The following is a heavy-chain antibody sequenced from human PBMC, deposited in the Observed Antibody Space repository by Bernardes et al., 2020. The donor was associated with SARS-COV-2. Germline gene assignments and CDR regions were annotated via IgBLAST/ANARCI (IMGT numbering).Heavy chain of an antibody. V-gene: IGHV3-53*01. D-gene: IGHD7-27*01. CDR2: IYSGGNT. J-gene: IGHJ4*02. CDR3: ARGSDWGSD. Sequence: GGSLRLSCAASGFPVSDNYMNWVRQAPGKGLEWVSVIYSGGNTYYADSVKGRFTIFRDNSKNTLYLQMNSLRGEDTAVYYCARGSDWGSDWGQGTLVTVSS. CDR1: GFPVSDNY.